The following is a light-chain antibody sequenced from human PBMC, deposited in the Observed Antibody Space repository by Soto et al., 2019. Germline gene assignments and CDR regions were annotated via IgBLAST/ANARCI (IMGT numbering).Light chain of an antibody. CDR1: QSVSSSY. J-gene: IGKJ4*01. Sequence: EIVLTQSPGTLSLSPGERATLFCRASQSVSSSYLAWYQQKPGQAPRLLIYGASSRATGIPDRFSGSGSGTDFPLTISRLEPEDFAVYYCQQYGSSPALTFGGGTKVEIK. CDR2: GAS. CDR3: QQYGSSPALT. V-gene: IGKV3-20*01.